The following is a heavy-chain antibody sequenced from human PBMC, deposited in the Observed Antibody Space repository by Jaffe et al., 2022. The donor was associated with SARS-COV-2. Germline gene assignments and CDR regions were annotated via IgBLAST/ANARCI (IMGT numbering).Heavy chain of an antibody. Sequence: EVQLLESGGGLVQPGGSLRLSCAASGFTFSSYAMNWVRQAPGKGLEWVSAISGSGGSTYYADSVKGRFTISRDNSKNTLYLQMNSLRAEDTAIYYCATPLHIAAAGDSSNWYFDLWGRGTLVTVSS. D-gene: IGHD6-13*01. CDR3: ATPLHIAAAGDSSNWYFDL. CDR1: GFTFSSYA. CDR2: ISGSGGST. V-gene: IGHV3-23*01. J-gene: IGHJ2*01.